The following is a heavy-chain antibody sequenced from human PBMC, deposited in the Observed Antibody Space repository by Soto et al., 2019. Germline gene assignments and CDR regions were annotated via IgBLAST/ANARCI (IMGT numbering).Heavy chain of an antibody. CDR2: IKQDGTAK. V-gene: IGHV3-7*01. CDR3: ASGYCSSTSCQANWFDP. J-gene: IGHJ5*02. CDR1: GFTFSSHW. D-gene: IGHD2-2*01. Sequence: PGGSLRLSCAASGFTFSSHWMSWVRQTPGKGLEWVANIKQDGTAKYYVDSVKGRFTISRDNAKNSLFLQMNSLRAEDTAVYYCASGYCSSTSCQANWFDPWGQGTLVTVSS.